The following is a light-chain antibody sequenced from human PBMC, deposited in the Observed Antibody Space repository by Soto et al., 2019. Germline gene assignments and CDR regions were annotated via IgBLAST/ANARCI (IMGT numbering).Light chain of an antibody. CDR1: QTISFS. J-gene: IGKJ1*01. CDR2: DAF. CDR3: QQYHGYSLT. Sequence: DIQMTQSPSTLSASVGDRVTITCRASQTISFSLAWYQQKPGKAPKLLIYDAFTLQSGVPSRFSGSESGTESILTISGLQPDDFATYYCQQYHGYSLTFGQGTKVEI. V-gene: IGKV1-5*01.